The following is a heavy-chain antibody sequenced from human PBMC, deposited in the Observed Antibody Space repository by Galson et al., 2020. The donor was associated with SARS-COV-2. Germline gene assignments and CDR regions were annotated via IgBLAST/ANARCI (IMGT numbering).Heavy chain of an antibody. CDR3: VRGLDSTWIRLPFDY. CDR2: INDNGGDT. Sequence: GESLKISCSASGFIFNTYTMHWVRQAPGKGLEYVSAINDNGGDTYYAGSVKGRFTISRDNSMNTVYLQMSSLRPEDTAVYYCVRGLDSTWIRLPFDYWGQGTLVTVSS. V-gene: IGHV3-64D*06. CDR1: GFIFNTYT. D-gene: IGHD5-12*01. J-gene: IGHJ4*02.